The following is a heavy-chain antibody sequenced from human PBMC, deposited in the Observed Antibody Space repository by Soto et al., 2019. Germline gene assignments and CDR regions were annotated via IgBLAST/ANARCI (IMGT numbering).Heavy chain of an antibody. V-gene: IGHV3-23*01. CDR2: ISGSGGST. D-gene: IGHD6-13*01. Sequence: GGSLRLSCAASGFTFSSYAMSWVRQAPGKGLEWVSAISGSGGSTYYADSVKGRFTISRDNSKNTLYLQMNSLRAEDTAVYYCAKDKRSSSSWYALRPLDYWGQGTLVTVSS. CDR3: AKDKRSSSSWYALRPLDY. CDR1: GFTFSSYA. J-gene: IGHJ4*02.